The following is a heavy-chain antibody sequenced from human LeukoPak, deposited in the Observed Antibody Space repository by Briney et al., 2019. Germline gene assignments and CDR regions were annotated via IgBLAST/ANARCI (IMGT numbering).Heavy chain of an antibody. Sequence: SGRSLRLSCAASGFTFSSHEMNWVRQPPGKGLEWLSYISNSGGDINYADSVKGRFTISRDNAKNSLYLQMTSLRAENTAVYYCARDRYSGYDFDYYYYGMDVWGQGTTVTVSS. CDR3: ARDRYSGYDFDYYYYGMDV. V-gene: IGHV3-48*03. D-gene: IGHD5-12*01. CDR2: ISNSGGDI. J-gene: IGHJ6*02. CDR1: GFTFSSHE.